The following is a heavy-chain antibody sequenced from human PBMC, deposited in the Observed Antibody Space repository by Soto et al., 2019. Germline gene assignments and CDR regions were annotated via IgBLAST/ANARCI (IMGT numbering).Heavy chain of an antibody. CDR3: ARQYFDVLTGDFYFDS. J-gene: IGHJ4*02. V-gene: IGHV1-8*01. CDR2: MSPRSGDT. Sequence: QVQLVQSGAEMKKPGASVKVSCKASGYTFNTFEINWVRQATGQGLEWKGWMSPRSGDTGFAQKFQGRVTMTRDTSIGTAFLEVSNLKSEDTAIYYCARQYFDVLTGDFYFDSWGQGTLVTVSS. D-gene: IGHD3-9*01. CDR1: GYTFNTFE.